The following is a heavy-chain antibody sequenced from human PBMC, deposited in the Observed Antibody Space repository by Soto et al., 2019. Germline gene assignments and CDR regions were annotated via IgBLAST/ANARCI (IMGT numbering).Heavy chain of an antibody. V-gene: IGHV1-58*01. CDR1: GFTFTSSA. CDR2: IGVGSGNR. D-gene: IGHD2-8*01. CDR3: AALGVNFDP. J-gene: IGHJ5*02. Sequence: QMQLVQSGPEVKKPGTSVKVSCKASGFTFTSSAVQWVRQARGQRLEWIGWIGVGSGNRHYAQKFQERVTITRDMSTKTAFLELSSLRSEETAVYYCAALGVNFDPRGQGTLVTVSS.